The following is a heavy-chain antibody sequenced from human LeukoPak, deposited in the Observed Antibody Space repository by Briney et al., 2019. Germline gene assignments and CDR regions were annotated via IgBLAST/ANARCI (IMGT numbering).Heavy chain of an antibody. J-gene: IGHJ4*02. CDR2: ISGSSTTI. CDR3: ATVTIAVADDDY. CDR1: GFTFSSYS. Sequence: GGSLRLSCAASGFTFSSYSMNWVRQAPGKGLEWVSYISGSSTTIYYADSVKGRFTISRDNAKNSLYLQMNSLRAEDTAVYYCATVTIAVADDDYWGQGTLVTVSS. V-gene: IGHV3-48*04. D-gene: IGHD6-19*01.